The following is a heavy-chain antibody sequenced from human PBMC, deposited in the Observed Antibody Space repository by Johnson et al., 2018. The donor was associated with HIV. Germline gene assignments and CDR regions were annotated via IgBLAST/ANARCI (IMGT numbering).Heavy chain of an antibody. Sequence: MQLVESGGGLVQPGGSLRLSCAASGFTFSSYWMSWVRQAPGKGLEWVANIKQDGSKKYYSDSVKGRFTISRDDSKNTLYLQMNSLRAEDAAVYYCARDHYYDSSGYHEGDAFDIWGQGTMVTVSS. CDR3: ARDHYYDSSGYHEGDAFDI. CDR2: IKQDGSKK. V-gene: IGHV3-7*01. CDR1: GFTFSSYW. J-gene: IGHJ3*02. D-gene: IGHD3-22*01.